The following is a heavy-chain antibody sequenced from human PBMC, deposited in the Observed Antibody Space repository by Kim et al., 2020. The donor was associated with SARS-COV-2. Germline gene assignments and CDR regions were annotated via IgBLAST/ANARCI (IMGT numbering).Heavy chain of an antibody. J-gene: IGHJ6*03. D-gene: IGHD3-3*01. Sequence: GGSLRLSCAASGFTFSSYGMHWVRQAPGKGLEWVAVIWYDGSNKYYADSVKGRFTISRDNSKNTLYLQMNSLRAEDTAVYYCARDSMFMSGYYDPFYYYMDVWGKGTTVTVSS. CDR3: ARDSMFMSGYYDPFYYYMDV. CDR1: GFTFSSYG. CDR2: IWYDGSNK. V-gene: IGHV3-33*01.